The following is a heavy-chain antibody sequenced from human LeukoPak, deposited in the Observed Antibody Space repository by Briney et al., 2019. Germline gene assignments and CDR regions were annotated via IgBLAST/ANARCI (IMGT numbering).Heavy chain of an antibody. Sequence: KPSETLALTCTVSGVSISSFYWSWIRQSPGKGLEWIGYIYYSESAKYNPSLKSRVTRSVDTSKNKFSLKLRSVTAADTAVYYCARVCGGDCYPLGFDPWGQGTLVTVSS. J-gene: IGHJ5*02. CDR1: GVSISSFY. V-gene: IGHV4-59*01. CDR3: ARVCGGDCYPLGFDP. CDR2: IYYSESA. D-gene: IGHD2-21*02.